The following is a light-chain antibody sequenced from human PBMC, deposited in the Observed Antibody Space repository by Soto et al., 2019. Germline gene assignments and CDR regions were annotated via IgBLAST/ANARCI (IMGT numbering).Light chain of an antibody. J-gene: IGLJ2*01. Sequence: QSVLTQPPSVSAAPGQKVTLSCSGSSSNIGNNYVSWYQQLPGTAPKLLIYDNNKRPSGIPDRFSGSKSGTSATLGITGLQTGDEADYYCGTWDSSLSAGEFGGGTKLTV. V-gene: IGLV1-51*01. CDR3: GTWDSSLSAGE. CDR2: DNN. CDR1: SSNIGNNY.